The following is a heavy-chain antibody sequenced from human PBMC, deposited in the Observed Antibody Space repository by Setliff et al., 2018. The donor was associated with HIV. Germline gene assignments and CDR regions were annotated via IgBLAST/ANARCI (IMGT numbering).Heavy chain of an antibody. Sequence: ASVKVSCKASGGTFSSYAISWVRQAPGQGLEWMGVIHPSGGSTSYGQSFQDRVTMTRDTSTSTVYMELRSLRSEDTAVYYCARDGVVVVAASNYYFDYWGQGILVTVSS. CDR2: IHPSGGST. V-gene: IGHV1-46*01. D-gene: IGHD2-15*01. CDR1: GGTFSSYA. J-gene: IGHJ4*02. CDR3: ARDGVVVVAASNYYFDY.